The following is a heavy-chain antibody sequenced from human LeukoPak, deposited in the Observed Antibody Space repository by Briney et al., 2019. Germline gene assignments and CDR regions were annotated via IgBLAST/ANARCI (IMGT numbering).Heavy chain of an antibody. Sequence: PSETLSLTCAVYSGSFNNYYWNWIRQPPRKGLEWIGQINHSGSASYNAALKSRVTISVDTSKNQFSLKLSSVTAADTAVYYCARGRGDYWGQGTLVTVSS. V-gene: IGHV4-34*01. CDR2: INHSGSA. J-gene: IGHJ4*02. CDR1: SGSFNNYY. CDR3: ARGRGDY.